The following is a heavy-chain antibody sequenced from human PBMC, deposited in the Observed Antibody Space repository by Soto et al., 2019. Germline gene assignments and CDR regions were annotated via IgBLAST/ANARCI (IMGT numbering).Heavy chain of an antibody. CDR3: ARAEGDYYGSGSYAAPPYYYYMDV. D-gene: IGHD3-10*01. CDR1: GFTFSSYS. Sequence: GSLRLSCAASGFTFSSYSMNWVRQAPGKGLEWVSYISSSSSTIYYADSVKGRFTISRDNAKNSLYLQMNSLRAEDTAVYYCARAEGDYYGSGSYAAPPYYYYMDVWGKGTTVTVSS. V-gene: IGHV3-48*01. J-gene: IGHJ6*03. CDR2: ISSSSSTI.